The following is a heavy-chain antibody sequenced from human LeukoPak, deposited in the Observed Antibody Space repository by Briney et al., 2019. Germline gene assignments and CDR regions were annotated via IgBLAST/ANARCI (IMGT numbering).Heavy chain of an antibody. CDR3: AKDYSTDIVVVTAPDAFDI. J-gene: IGHJ3*02. D-gene: IGHD2-21*02. CDR1: GFTFSSYA. V-gene: IGHV3-64*04. CDR2: ITYNGVST. Sequence: PGGSLRLSCSASGFTFSSYAMHWVRQAPGKGLEYVSAITYNGVSTYYADSVKGRFTISRDNSKNTLYLQMNSLRAEDTAVYYCAKDYSTDIVVVTAPDAFDIWGQGTMVTVSS.